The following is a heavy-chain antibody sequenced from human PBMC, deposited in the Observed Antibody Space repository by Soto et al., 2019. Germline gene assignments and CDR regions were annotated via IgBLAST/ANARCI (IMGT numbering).Heavy chain of an antibody. CDR1: GFTFSSYA. CDR2: ISYDGSNK. D-gene: IGHD3-3*01. CDR3: ARDKDYDFWSGYSNYFDY. V-gene: IGHV3-30-3*01. Sequence: GGSLRLSCAASGFTFSSYAMHWVRQAPGKGLEWVAVISYDGSNKYYADSVKGRFTISRDNSKNTLYLQMNSLRAEDTAVYYCARDKDYDFWSGYSNYFDYWGQGTLVTVSS. J-gene: IGHJ4*02.